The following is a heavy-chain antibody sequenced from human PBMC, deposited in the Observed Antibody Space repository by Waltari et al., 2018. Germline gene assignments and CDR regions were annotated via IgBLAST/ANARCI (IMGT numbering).Heavy chain of an antibody. V-gene: IGHV4-30-4*08. D-gene: IGHD2-2*01. Sequence: QVQLQESGPGLVKPSQTLSLTCTVPGGSIRSGDYYWHWIRQPPGKGLEWIGYIYYSGSTYYNPSLKSRVTISVDTSKNQFSLKLSSVTAADTAVYYCARVPPQKSPYQLLPGWFDPWGQGTLVTVSS. J-gene: IGHJ5*02. CDR1: GGSIRSGDYY. CDR2: IYYSGST. CDR3: ARVPPQKSPYQLLPGWFDP.